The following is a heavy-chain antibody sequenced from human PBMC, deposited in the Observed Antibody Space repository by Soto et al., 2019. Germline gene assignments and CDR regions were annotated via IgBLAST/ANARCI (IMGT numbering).Heavy chain of an antibody. D-gene: IGHD1-26*01. CDR2: IKHDGSEK. CDR3: ARAPYSGRYPGYLDL. Sequence: EVQLVESGGGLVQPGGSLRLSCAASGFTISSYCMSWVRQAPGKGLEWVANIKHDGSEKYYVDSVKGRFTISRDNAKNSLYLQMNSLRAGDTAVYYCARAPYSGRYPGYLDLWGRGTLITVSS. V-gene: IGHV3-7*01. CDR1: GFTISSYC. J-gene: IGHJ2*01.